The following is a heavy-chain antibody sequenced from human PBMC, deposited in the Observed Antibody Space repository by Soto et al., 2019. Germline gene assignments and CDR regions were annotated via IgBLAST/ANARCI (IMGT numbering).Heavy chain of an antibody. CDR2: VSGGGGST. D-gene: IGHD6-25*01. Sequence: GGSLRLSCAASGFTFSNLAMSWVRQSPGKGLEWVSGVSGGGGSTHYGDAVKGRSTISRDNSKNTLYLQMNTLRAEDTAVYYFAKEGVISAAFDYWGQGTLVTVSS. J-gene: IGHJ4*02. CDR3: AKEGVISAAFDY. CDR1: GFTFSNLA. V-gene: IGHV3-23*01.